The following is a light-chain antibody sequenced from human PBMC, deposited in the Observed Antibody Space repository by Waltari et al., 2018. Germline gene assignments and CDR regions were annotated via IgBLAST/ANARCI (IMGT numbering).Light chain of an antibody. J-gene: IGKJ5*01. Sequence: TVMTQSPATLSVSPGERATLSCRARQSVSTNLAWYQQKPGQAPRLLIYGAATRATGIPARFSGTGSGTEFTLTIDSLQSEDFAVYYCQQYSNWPPITFGQGTRLEIK. CDR1: QSVSTN. CDR3: QQYSNWPPIT. V-gene: IGKV3-15*01. CDR2: GAA.